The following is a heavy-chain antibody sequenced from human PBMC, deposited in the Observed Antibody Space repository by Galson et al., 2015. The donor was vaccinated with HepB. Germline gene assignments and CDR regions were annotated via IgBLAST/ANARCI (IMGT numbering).Heavy chain of an antibody. Sequence: ETLSLTCAVYGGSFSGYYWSWIRQPPGKGLEWIGEINHSGSTNYNPSLKSRVTISVDTSKNQFSLKLSSVTAADTAVYYCARGKLSYGYPYYYYGMDVWGQGTTVTVSS. CDR2: INHSGST. V-gene: IGHV4-34*01. J-gene: IGHJ6*02. CDR1: GGSFSGYY. CDR3: ARGKLSYGYPYYYYGMDV. D-gene: IGHD5-18*01.